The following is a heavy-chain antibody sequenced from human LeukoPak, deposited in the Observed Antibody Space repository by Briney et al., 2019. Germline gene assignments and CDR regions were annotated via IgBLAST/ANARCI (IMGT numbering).Heavy chain of an antibody. CDR1: AYSISSGYY. J-gene: IGHJ5*02. V-gene: IGHV4-38-2*02. Sequence: SETLSLTCTVSAYSISSGYYWGWIGQPPGKRLEWIGSIYHSGNTYYNPSLKSRVTISVDTSKNQFSLKLNSVTAADTAVYYCARDREEYILSEYNYGYWFDPWGQGTLVTVSS. CDR3: ARDREEYILSEYNYGYWFDP. CDR2: IYHSGNT. D-gene: IGHD5-18*01.